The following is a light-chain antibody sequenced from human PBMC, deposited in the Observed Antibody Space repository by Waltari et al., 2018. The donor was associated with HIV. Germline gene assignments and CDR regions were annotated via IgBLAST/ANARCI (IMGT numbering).Light chain of an antibody. J-gene: IGLJ3*02. CDR2: RNN. CDR1: SSNIGSTY. CDR3: AAWDDSLNGFWV. V-gene: IGLV1-47*01. Sequence: QSVLTQPPSASGTPGQRVTISCSGSSSNIGSTYVYWYQQLPATAPQLLIHRNNQRPSGVPDRFSGSKSGTSASLAISGLRSEDEADYYCAAWDDSLNGFWVFGGGTKLTVL.